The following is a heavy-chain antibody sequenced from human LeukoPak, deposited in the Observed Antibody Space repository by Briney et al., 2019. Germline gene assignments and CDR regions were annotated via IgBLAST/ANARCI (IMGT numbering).Heavy chain of an antibody. CDR3: AICSGGSCFYHDY. J-gene: IGHJ4*02. CDR1: GYSFTSDY. CDR2: INPSDGAT. D-gene: IGHD2-15*01. V-gene: IGHV1-46*03. Sequence: ASVKVSCKASGYSFTSDYIHWVRQAPGQGLEWMGIINPSDGATGYAQKFQGRVTLTRDTSTSTVYMGLSVLRSQDTAVYYCAICSGGSCFYHDYWGQGTLVTVSS.